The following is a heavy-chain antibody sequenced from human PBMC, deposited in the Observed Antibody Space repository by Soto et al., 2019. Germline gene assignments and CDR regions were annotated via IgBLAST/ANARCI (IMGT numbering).Heavy chain of an antibody. D-gene: IGHD3-22*01. CDR2: IYYSGST. CDR3: ARETYYYDSSGSGTPYFDY. Sequence: PSEPLSLTCTVSGGSISSYYWSWIRQPPGKGLEWIGYIYYSGSTNYNPSLKSRVTISVDTSKNQFSLKLSSVTAADTAVYYCARETYYYDSSGSGTPYFDYWGQGTLVTVSS. V-gene: IGHV4-59*01. CDR1: GGSISSYY. J-gene: IGHJ4*02.